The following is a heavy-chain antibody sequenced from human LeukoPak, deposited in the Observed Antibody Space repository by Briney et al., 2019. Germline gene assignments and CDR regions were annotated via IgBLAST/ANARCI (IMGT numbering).Heavy chain of an antibody. CDR3: AKDPHTQVVAADYFDY. CDR1: GFTFSSYG. CDR2: ISYDGSNK. D-gene: IGHD2-15*01. Sequence: AGGSLRLSCAASGFTFSSYGMHWVRQAPGKGLEWVAVISYDGSNKYYADSVKGRFTISRDNSKNTLYLQMNSLRAEDTAVYYCAKDPHTQVVAADYFDYWGQGTLVTVSS. J-gene: IGHJ4*02. V-gene: IGHV3-30*18.